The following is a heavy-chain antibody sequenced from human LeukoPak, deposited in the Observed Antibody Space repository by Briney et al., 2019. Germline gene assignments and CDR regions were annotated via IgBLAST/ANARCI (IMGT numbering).Heavy chain of an antibody. CDR2: IWYDGSNK. CDR3: ARDPYYYDSSGYFDY. D-gene: IGHD3-22*01. J-gene: IGHJ4*02. V-gene: IGHV3-33*01. CDR1: GFTFSSYG. Sequence: PGGSLRLSCAASGFTFSSYGMHWVHQAPGKGLEWVAVIWYDGSNKYYADSVKGRFTISGDNSKNTLYLQMNSLRAEDTAVYYCARDPYYYDSSGYFDYWGQGTLVTVSS.